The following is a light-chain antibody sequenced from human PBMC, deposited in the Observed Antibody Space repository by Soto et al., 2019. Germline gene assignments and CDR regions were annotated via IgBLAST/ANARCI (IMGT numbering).Light chain of an antibody. CDR3: QQYKNWPPYT. J-gene: IGKJ2*01. V-gene: IGKV3-15*01. CDR2: GAS. CDR1: QSVSSN. Sequence: EIVMTQSPATLSLSPGERATLSCRASQSVSSNLAWYQQKPGQAPRLLIYGASTRATGIPARFSGSGSGTEFTLTISSLQSEDFAVYYCQQYKNWPPYTFGQGTKLEIK.